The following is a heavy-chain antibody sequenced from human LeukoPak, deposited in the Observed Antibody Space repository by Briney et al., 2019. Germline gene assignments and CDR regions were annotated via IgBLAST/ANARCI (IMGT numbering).Heavy chain of an antibody. CDR3: AIDYYGSGSSQIDY. V-gene: IGHV3-66*01. CDR1: GFTVSSNY. Sequence: GGSLRLSCAASGFTVSSNYMTWVRQAPGKGLEWVSVMYTLGNTYYADSVRGRFTISRDNSKNTLYLQMNSLRAEDTAVYYSAIDYYGSGSSQIDYWGQGTLVTVSS. D-gene: IGHD3-10*01. CDR2: MYTLGNT. J-gene: IGHJ4*02.